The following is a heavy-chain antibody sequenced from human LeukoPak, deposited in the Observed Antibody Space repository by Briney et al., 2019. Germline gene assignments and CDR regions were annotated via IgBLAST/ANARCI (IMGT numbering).Heavy chain of an antibody. J-gene: IGHJ6*02. CDR1: GFTFSSYA. Sequence: GGSLRLSCAASGFTFSSYAMSWVRQAPGKGLEWVSGISGSGFSTYYADSVKGRFTISRDNSKNTLYLQMKSLRAEDTAVYYCAKEGYYDSSGAPRRLSYYGMDVWGQGTTVTVSS. CDR3: AKEGYYDSSGAPRRLSYYGMDV. D-gene: IGHD3-22*01. CDR2: ISGSGFST. V-gene: IGHV3-23*01.